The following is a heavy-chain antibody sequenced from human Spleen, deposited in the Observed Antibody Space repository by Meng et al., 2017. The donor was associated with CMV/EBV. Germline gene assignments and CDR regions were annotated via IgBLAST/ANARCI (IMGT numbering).Heavy chain of an antibody. CDR3: ASPRVPVAISAEYLQH. J-gene: IGHJ1*01. CDR1: GYTFTNYG. D-gene: IGHD2-2*01. V-gene: IGHV1-69*04. Sequence: SVKVSCKASGYTFTNYGFTWVRQAPGQGLEWMGRINPILATTNYAQNFQGRVTITADKSTNTAYMELSSLRSEDTAVYYCASPRVPVAISAEYLQHWGQGTLVTVSS. CDR2: INPILATT.